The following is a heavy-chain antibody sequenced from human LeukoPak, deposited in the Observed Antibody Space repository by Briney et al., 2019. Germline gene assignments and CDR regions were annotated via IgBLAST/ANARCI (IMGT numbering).Heavy chain of an antibody. V-gene: IGHV3-30*02. CDR1: GFTFSSYG. Sequence: GGSLRLSCAASGFTFSSYGMHWVRQAPGKGLEWVAFIWYDGSNKYYADSVKGRFTISRDNSKNTLYLQMNSLRAEDTAVYYCAKEKNMVRGDYPNDAFDIWGQGTMVTVSS. D-gene: IGHD3-10*01. CDR2: IWYDGSNK. J-gene: IGHJ3*02. CDR3: AKEKNMVRGDYPNDAFDI.